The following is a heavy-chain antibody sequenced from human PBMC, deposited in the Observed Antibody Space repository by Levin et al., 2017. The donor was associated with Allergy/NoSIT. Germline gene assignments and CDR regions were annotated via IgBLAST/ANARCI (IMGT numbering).Heavy chain of an antibody. D-gene: IGHD4-17*01. CDR3: AKPYGYYYYYYMDV. CDR1: GFTFSSYA. CDR2: ISGSGGST. V-gene: IGHV3-23*01. Sequence: GGSLRLSCAASGFTFSSYAMSGVRQAPGKGLEWVSAISGSGGSTYYADSVKGRFTISRDNSKNTLYLQMNSLRAEDTAVYYCAKPYGYYYYYYMDVWGKGTTVTVSS. J-gene: IGHJ6*03.